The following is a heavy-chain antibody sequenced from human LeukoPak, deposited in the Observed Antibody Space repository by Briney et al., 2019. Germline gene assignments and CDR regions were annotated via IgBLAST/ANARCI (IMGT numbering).Heavy chain of an antibody. D-gene: IGHD3-10*01. V-gene: IGHV4-34*01. J-gene: IGHJ3*02. Sequence: PSETLSLTCAVYGGSFSGYYWSWIRQPPGKGLEWIGEINHSGSTNYNPSLKSRATISVDTSKNQFSLKLSSVTAEDTAVYYCARGLTLVARGVPDAFDIWGQGTMVTVSS. CDR2: INHSGST. CDR3: ARGLTLVARGVPDAFDI. CDR1: GGSFSGYY.